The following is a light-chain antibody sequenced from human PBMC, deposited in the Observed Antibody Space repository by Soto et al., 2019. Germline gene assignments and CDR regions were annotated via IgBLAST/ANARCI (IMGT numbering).Light chain of an antibody. V-gene: IGLV2-11*01. Sequence: QSVLTQPRSVSGSPGQSVTISCTGTSSDVGAYRYVSWYQQYPGKVPKLMIYDVSERPSGVPDRFSGSKSGNTASMTISGLQAEDEADYYCCAYAGSYTVLFGGGTKLTVL. J-gene: IGLJ3*02. CDR1: SSDVGAYRY. CDR2: DVS. CDR3: CAYAGSYTVL.